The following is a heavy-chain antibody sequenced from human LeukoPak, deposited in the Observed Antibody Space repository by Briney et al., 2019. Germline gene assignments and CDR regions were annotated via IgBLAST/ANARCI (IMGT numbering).Heavy chain of an antibody. Sequence: SVKVSCKASGGTFSSYAISWVRQAPGQGLEWMGGIIPIFGTANYAQKFQGRVTITTDVSTSTAYMELSSLRSEDTAVYYCARAHIAPKTAVAFDIWGQGTMVTVSS. CDR3: ARAHIAPKTAVAFDI. V-gene: IGHV1-69*05. D-gene: IGHD6-13*01. CDR2: IIPIFGTA. J-gene: IGHJ3*02. CDR1: GGTFSSYA.